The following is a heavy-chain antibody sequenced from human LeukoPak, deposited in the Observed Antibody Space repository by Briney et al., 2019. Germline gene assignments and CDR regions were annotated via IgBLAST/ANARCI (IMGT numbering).Heavy chain of an antibody. Sequence: GASVKVSCKASGYTFTSYGISWVRQAPGQGLEWMGWISAYNGNTNYAQKLQGRVTMTTDTSTSTAYMELRSLRSDDTAVYYCARVLVDTAMVWSWWFDYWGQGTLVTVSS. CDR3: ARVLVDTAMVWSWWFDY. CDR2: ISAYNGNT. V-gene: IGHV1-18*01. D-gene: IGHD5-18*01. CDR1: GYTFTSYG. J-gene: IGHJ4*02.